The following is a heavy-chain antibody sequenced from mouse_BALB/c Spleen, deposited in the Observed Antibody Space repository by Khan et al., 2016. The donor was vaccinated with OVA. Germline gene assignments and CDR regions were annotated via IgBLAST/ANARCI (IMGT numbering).Heavy chain of an antibody. V-gene: IGHV9-3-1*01. CDR2: INTYTREP. Sequence: QIQLVQSGPELKKPGETVKISCKASGYTFTNYVMNWVKQSPGKGLKWMGWINTYTREPTYADDFKGRLALSLETAASTSDLQINRLKKEDTATFFCSRFPGGYWGQGTTLTVSS. J-gene: IGHJ2*01. CDR1: GYTFTNYV. CDR3: SRFPGGY.